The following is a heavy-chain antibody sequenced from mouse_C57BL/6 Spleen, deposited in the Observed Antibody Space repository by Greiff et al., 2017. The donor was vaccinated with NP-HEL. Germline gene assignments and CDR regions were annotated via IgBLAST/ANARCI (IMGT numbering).Heavy chain of an antibody. V-gene: IGHV14-4*01. D-gene: IGHD2-3*01. CDR2: IDPENGDT. CDR3: TTSYDGYYWFAY. CDR1: GFNIKDDY. J-gene: IGHJ3*01. Sequence: DVKLQESGAELVRPGASVKLSCTASGFNIKDDYMHWVKQRPEQGLEWIGWIDPENGDTEYASKFQGKATITADTSSNTAYLQLSSLTSEDTAVYYCTTSYDGYYWFAYWGQGTLVTVSA.